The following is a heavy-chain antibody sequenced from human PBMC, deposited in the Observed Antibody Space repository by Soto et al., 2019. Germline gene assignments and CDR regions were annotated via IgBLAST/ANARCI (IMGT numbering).Heavy chain of an antibody. Sequence: ASVKVSCKASGYTFTSYGIGWVRQAPGQGLEWMGWISAYNGNTNYAQKLQGRVTMTTDTSTSTAYMELRSLRSDDTAVYYCARDSPLGYCSSTSCYLHYGMDVWGQGTTVTVSS. V-gene: IGHV1-18*01. CDR3: ARDSPLGYCSSTSCYLHYGMDV. D-gene: IGHD2-2*01. CDR2: ISAYNGNT. J-gene: IGHJ6*02. CDR1: GYTFTSYG.